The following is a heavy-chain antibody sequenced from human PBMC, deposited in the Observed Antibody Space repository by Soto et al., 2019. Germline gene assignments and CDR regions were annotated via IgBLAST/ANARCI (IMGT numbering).Heavy chain of an antibody. V-gene: IGHV3-7*01. CDR2: IKEDGSEG. Sequence: PGGSPRLSCAASGFIFSDYWMSWVRQAPGKGLEWVANIKEDGSEGYYADSVMGRFTISRDNAKNSLYLQMNSLRVEDTALYYCARKAAEVDHWGQGTLVTVSS. CDR1: GFIFSDYW. J-gene: IGHJ4*02. CDR3: ARKAAEVDH. D-gene: IGHD6-13*01.